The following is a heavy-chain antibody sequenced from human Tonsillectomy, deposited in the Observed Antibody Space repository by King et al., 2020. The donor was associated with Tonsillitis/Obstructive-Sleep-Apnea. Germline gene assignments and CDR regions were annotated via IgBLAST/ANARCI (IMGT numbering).Heavy chain of an antibody. D-gene: IGHD2-2*01. CDR2: INGGDGNT. CDR3: ARRGYCSSTGCSSLAYYMDG. CDR1: GYTFTKFA. V-gene: IGHV1-3*01. Sequence: QLVQSGAEVKKPGASVKLSCKASGYTFTKFAMHWVRQAPGQRLEWMGWINGGDGNTKYSQKFQGRVTISRDTSASTAYMELSSLTSEDTAVYHCARRGYCSSTGCSSLAYYMDGWGKGTAVTVSS. J-gene: IGHJ6*03.